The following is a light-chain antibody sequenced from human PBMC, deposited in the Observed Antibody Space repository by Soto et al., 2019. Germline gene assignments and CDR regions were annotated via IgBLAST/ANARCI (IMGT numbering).Light chain of an antibody. Sequence: DIQMTQSPSTLSASVGDRVTITCRASQSISTWLAWYQQKPGKAPKLLIHKGSTVESGTPSRFSGSVPGPQFTLTIRSLQPDDCATLYCQQYHTYSAFGQGTKVEIK. CDR3: QQYHTYSA. V-gene: IGKV1-5*03. CDR1: QSISTW. CDR2: KGS. J-gene: IGKJ1*01.